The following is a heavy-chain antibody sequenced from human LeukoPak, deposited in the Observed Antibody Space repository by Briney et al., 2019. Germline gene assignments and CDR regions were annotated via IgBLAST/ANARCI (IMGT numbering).Heavy chain of an antibody. CDR2: ISDSGGST. J-gene: IGHJ3*02. Sequence: PGGSLRLSCAASGFTFSSYAMNWVRQAPRKGLEWVPGISDSGGSTYYADSVKGRFTISRDSSKNTLYLQMNSLRAEDSALYYCARRGMPNEKDAFDMWGQGTMVTVSS. D-gene: IGHD3-16*01. V-gene: IGHV3-23*01. CDR3: ARRGMPNEKDAFDM. CDR1: GFTFSSYA.